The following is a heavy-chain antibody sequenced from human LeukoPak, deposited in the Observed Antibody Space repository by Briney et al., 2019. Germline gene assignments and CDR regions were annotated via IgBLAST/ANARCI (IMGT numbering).Heavy chain of an antibody. Sequence: PSETLSLTCTVSGGSISSGDYYWSWIRQPPGKGLEWIGYIYYSGSTYYNPSLKSRVTISVDTSKNQFSLKLSSVTAADTAVYYCARRRYSSGLDVWGQGTTVIFSS. V-gene: IGHV4-30-4*01. D-gene: IGHD6-19*01. J-gene: IGHJ6*02. CDR3: ARRRYSSGLDV. CDR1: GGSISSGDYY. CDR2: IYYSGST.